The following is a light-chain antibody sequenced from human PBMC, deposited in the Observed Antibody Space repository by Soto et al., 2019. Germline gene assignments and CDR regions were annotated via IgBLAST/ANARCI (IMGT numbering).Light chain of an antibody. CDR2: GAS. CDR3: KQYRSWPPFT. CDR1: QSLGQS. V-gene: IGKV3-15*01. Sequence: EILMTQSPATLSVSPGASATLSCRASQSLGQSLAWYQQKAGHAPRLLFYGASTRVTGIPARFSGSGSGTDFTLTIIRLQSEDFAVYYCKQYRSWPPFTLGQWIRLEIK. J-gene: IGKJ5*01.